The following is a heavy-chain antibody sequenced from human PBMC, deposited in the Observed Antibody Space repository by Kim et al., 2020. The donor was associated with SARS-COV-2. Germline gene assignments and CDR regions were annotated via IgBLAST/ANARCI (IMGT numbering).Heavy chain of an antibody. CDR2: ISRSGGFI. J-gene: IGHJ5*02. Sequence: GGSLRLSCAASGFTFSTYEMNWVRQAPGKGLEWVSYISRSGGFIFYADSVKGRSTISRDNTNNSLYLQMNSLRAEDTAVYYSARGAYWTNPSCYAYNWFDSWGQGTLVTVSS. CDR3: ARGAYWTNPSCYAYNWFDS. CDR1: GFTFSTYE. D-gene: IGHD2-2*01. V-gene: IGHV3-48*03.